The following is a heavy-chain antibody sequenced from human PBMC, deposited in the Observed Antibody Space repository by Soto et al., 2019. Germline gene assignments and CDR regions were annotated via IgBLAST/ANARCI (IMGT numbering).Heavy chain of an antibody. V-gene: IGHV4-34*01. CDR1: GGSFSGYY. D-gene: IGHD4-4*01. CDR2: INHSGST. J-gene: IGHJ5*02. CDR3: ARGFYSRRDGRFDP. Sequence: QVQLQQWGAGLLKPSETLALTYAVYGGSFSGYYWSWIRQPPGKGLEWIGEINHSGSTNYNPSLKSRVTISVDTSKNQFSLKLSSVTAADTAVYYCARGFYSRRDGRFDPWGQGTLVTVSS.